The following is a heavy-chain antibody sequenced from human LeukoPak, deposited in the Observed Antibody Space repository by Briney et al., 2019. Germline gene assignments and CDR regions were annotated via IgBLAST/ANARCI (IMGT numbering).Heavy chain of an antibody. Sequence: SVKVSCKASGGTFSSYAISWVRQAPGQGLEWMGGIIPIFGTANYAQKFQGRVTITTDESTSTAYMELSSLRSEDTAVYYCARAPAAADYFDYWGQGTLVTVSS. CDR3: ARAPAAADYFDY. CDR2: IIPIFGTA. V-gene: IGHV1-69*05. CDR1: GGTFSSYA. J-gene: IGHJ4*02. D-gene: IGHD6-13*01.